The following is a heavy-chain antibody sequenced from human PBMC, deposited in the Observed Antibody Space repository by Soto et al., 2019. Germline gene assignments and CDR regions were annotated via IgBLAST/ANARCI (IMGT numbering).Heavy chain of an antibody. D-gene: IGHD2-8*01. J-gene: IGHJ4*02. V-gene: IGHV3-7*01. CDR1: GFISSNYW. CDR2: IKQDGSKK. CDR3: ATKPNGLYYFDY. Sequence: GGSLRLSCASSGFISSNYWMSLVRQAPGKGLEWVANIKQDGSKKYYVDSVKGRFTSSRDNTKNSLYLEMNSLRAEDTAVYYCATKPNGLYYFDYWGQGALVTSPQ.